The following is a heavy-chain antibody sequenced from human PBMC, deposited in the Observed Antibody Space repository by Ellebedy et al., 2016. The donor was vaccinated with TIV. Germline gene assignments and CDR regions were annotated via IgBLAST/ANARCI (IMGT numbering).Heavy chain of an antibody. D-gene: IGHD5-18*01. CDR1: AYIFSNYW. J-gene: IGHJ4*02. V-gene: IGHV5-51*01. Sequence: GESLKISCKGSAYIFSNYWIGWVRQMPGKGLEWMGIIYPGDSDTRYSPSFEGHITISADKSINTAYLQWSSLKASDTAMYYCATQYTYGRGGDYWGQGTLVTVSS. CDR3: ATQYTYGRGGDY. CDR2: IYPGDSDT.